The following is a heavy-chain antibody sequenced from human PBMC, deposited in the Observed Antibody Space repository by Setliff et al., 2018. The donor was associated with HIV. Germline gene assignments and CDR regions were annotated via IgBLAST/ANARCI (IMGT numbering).Heavy chain of an antibody. Sequence: PSETLSLTCTVSGGSISSSSYYWGWIRQPPGKGLEWIGNIYYSGSTNYNPSLKSRVTISVDTSKNQFSLKLYSVTAADTSVYYCARRWGIRGYSSWGQGTLVTVSS. V-gene: IGHV4-39*07. J-gene: IGHJ5*02. CDR3: ARRWGIRGYSS. CDR2: IYYSGST. D-gene: IGHD5-18*01. CDR1: GGSISSSSYY.